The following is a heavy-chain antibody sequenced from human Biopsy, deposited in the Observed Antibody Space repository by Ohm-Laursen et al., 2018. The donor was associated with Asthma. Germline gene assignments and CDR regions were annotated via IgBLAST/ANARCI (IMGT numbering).Heavy chain of an antibody. D-gene: IGHD3-9*01. CDR3: ARTYYDFLTGQVKDGFDM. CDR1: GYILTNYA. CDR2: SKTGNGNT. Sequence: ASEKASCKVDGYILTNYATHWARQAGGERIGWMRWSKTGNGNTKYSQKLQGRVTINRDTCASTAYMELSSLRSADTAVYYCARTYYDFLTGQVKDGFDMWGQGTMVTVAS. V-gene: IGHV1-3*04. J-gene: IGHJ3*02.